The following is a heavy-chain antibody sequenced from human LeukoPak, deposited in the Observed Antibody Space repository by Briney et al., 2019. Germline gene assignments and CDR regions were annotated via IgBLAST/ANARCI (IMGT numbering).Heavy chain of an antibody. CDR2: IYYSGST. Sequence: PSETLSLTCTVSGGSISSSSYYWGWIRQPPGKGLEWIGSIYYSGSTYYNPSLKSRVTISVDTSKNQFSLKLSSVTAADTAVYYCARHEGQQLENWFDPWGQGTLVTVSS. D-gene: IGHD6-13*01. CDR3: ARHEGQQLENWFDP. J-gene: IGHJ5*02. V-gene: IGHV4-39*01. CDR1: GGSISSSSYY.